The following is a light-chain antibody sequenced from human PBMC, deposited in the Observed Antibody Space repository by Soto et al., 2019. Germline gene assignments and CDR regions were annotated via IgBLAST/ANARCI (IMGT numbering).Light chain of an antibody. CDR2: LNSDGSH. CDR3: QTWGTGILV. J-gene: IGLJ3*02. CDR1: SGHSSYA. Sequence: QSVLTQSPSASASLGASVKLTCALSSGHSSYAIAWHQQQPEKGPRALMKLNSDGSHTRGDGIPDRFSGSSSGAERYLTISSLQFEDEADYYCQTWGTGILVFGGGTKLTVL. V-gene: IGLV4-69*01.